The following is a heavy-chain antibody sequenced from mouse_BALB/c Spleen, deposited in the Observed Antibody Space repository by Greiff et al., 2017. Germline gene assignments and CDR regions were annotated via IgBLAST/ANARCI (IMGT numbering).Heavy chain of an antibody. J-gene: IGHJ2*01. D-gene: IGHD1-1*01. V-gene: IGHV3-6*02. CDR1: GYSITSGYY. CDR3: ARRPYYYGSPHFDY. Sequence: EVHLVESGPGLVKPSQSLSLTCSVTGYSITSGYYWNWIRQFPGNKLEWMGYISYDGSNNYNPSLKNRISITRDTSKNQFFLKLNSVTTEDTATYYCARRPYYYGSPHFDYWGQGTTLTVSS. CDR2: ISYDGSN.